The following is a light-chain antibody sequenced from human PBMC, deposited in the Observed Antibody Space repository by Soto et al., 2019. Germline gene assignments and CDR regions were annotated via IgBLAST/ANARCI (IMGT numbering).Light chain of an antibody. Sequence: AIQMTQSPSSLSASVGDRVTITCRASQGIRSELGWYQQKPGKAPNLLIYTASTLQSGLPSRSSDRGSGSHITLTITSLQPEEFATYYCVQDYNYPVTCAGGTDVDIK. J-gene: IGKJ4*01. CDR2: TAS. V-gene: IGKV1-6*01. CDR1: QGIRSE. CDR3: VQDYNYPVT.